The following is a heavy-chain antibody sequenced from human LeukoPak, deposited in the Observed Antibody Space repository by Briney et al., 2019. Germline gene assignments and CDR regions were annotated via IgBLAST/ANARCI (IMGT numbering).Heavy chain of an antibody. CDR1: RFTFSGYG. CDR3: AKDGIFYYYDTSAYPNYYFDN. J-gene: IGHJ4*02. D-gene: IGHD3-22*01. V-gene: IGHV3-30*02. Sequence: GGSLRLSSAASRFTFSGYGMHGVRQAPGKGLEWVTFIRCDGINKSYADSVKGRLTISTANSKSTLYLQMKSLRAEDTAVYYSAKDGIFYYYDTSAYPNYYFDNWGQGTLVTVSS. CDR2: IRCDGINK.